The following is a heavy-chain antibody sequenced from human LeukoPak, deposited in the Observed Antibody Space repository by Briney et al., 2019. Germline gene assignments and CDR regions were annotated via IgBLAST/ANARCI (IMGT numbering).Heavy chain of an antibody. D-gene: IGHD3-22*01. CDR1: GGTFSSYA. Sequence: SVKVSCKASGGTFSSYAISWVRQAPGQGLEWMGWIIPIFGTANYAQKFQGRVTITTDESTSTAYMELSSLRSEDTAVYYCASDYYHSSGSPFDYWGQGTLVTVSS. J-gene: IGHJ4*02. CDR2: IIPIFGTA. CDR3: ASDYYHSSGSPFDY. V-gene: IGHV1-69*05.